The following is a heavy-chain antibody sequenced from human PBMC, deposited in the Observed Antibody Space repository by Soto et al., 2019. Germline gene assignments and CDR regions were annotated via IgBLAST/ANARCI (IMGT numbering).Heavy chain of an antibody. J-gene: IGHJ4*02. CDR3: ARLSGCRNGVCYKFDY. D-gene: IGHD2-8*01. Sequence: PGESLKISCQGSVYSFTSYWIAWVRQMPGKGREWMGIVYPGDSDTRYSPSFQGQVTISADKSISTAYLQWSSLKASDTAMYYCARLSGCRNGVCYKFDYWGQGTLVTVSS. CDR2: VYPGDSDT. CDR1: VYSFTSYW. V-gene: IGHV5-51*01.